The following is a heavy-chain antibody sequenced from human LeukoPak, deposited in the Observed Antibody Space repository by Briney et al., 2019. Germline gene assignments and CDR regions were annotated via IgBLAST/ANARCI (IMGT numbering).Heavy chain of an antibody. V-gene: IGHV3-30*18. CDR1: GFTFSSYG. J-gene: IGHJ6*02. Sequence: PGRSLRLSCAASGFTFSSYGVHWVRQAPGKGLEWVAVISSDGSNKFYADSVKGRFTISRDNSKNTLYLQMNSLRTEDTAVYYCAKESHYSTRLAVVMRPYYYYGMDVWGQGTTVTVSS. CDR2: ISSDGSNK. D-gene: IGHD3-16*02. CDR3: AKESHYSTRLAVVMRPYYYYGMDV.